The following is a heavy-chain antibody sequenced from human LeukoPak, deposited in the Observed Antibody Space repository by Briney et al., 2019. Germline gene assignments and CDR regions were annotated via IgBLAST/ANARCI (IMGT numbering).Heavy chain of an antibody. D-gene: IGHD2-21*01. J-gene: IGHJ6*02. CDR3: ARDQECGGDCYSYGMDV. CDR2: ISSSGSTI. V-gene: IGHV3-48*03. CDR1: GFTFSSYE. Sequence: GGSLRLSCAASGFTFSSYEMNWVRQAPGKGLEWVSYISSSGSTIYYADSVKGRFTISRDNAKNSLYLQTNSLRAEDTAVYYCARDQECGGDCYSYGMDVWGQGTTVTVSS.